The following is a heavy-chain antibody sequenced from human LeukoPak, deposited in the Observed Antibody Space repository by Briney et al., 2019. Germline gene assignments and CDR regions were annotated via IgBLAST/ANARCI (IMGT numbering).Heavy chain of an antibody. CDR2: INPNSGGS. Sequence: ASVKVSCKASGYTFTAYYMHWVRQAPGQGLEWMGRINPNSGGSNYAQKFQGRVAMTRDTSISTAYMELSRLRSDDTAVYYCALGGCSSTSCRGGVAFDIWGQGTMVTVSS. V-gene: IGHV1-2*06. CDR3: ALGGCSSTSCRGGVAFDI. D-gene: IGHD2-2*01. J-gene: IGHJ3*02. CDR1: GYTFTAYY.